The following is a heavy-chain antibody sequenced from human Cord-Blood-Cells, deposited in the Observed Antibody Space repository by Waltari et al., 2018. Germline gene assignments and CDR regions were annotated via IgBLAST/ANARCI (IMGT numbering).Heavy chain of an antibody. CDR3: ARHRYYYDSSGYCDY. Sequence: DVQLVQSGAEAKTPGESLQISRKHSGYSFTTYWIGWVRQLTGKSLEWMGIIYPGDSDTRYSPSFQGQVTISADKSISTAYLQWSSLKASDTAMYYCARHRYYYDSSGYCDYWGQGTLVTVSS. CDR2: IYPGDSDT. J-gene: IGHJ4*02. CDR1: GYSFTTYW. D-gene: IGHD3-22*01. V-gene: IGHV5-51*01.